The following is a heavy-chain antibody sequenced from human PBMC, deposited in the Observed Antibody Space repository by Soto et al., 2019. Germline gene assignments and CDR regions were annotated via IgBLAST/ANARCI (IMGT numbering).Heavy chain of an antibody. D-gene: IGHD3-9*01. CDR2: ISASGYST. V-gene: IGHV3-23*01. CDR1: GFPLSNSA. CDR3: AKHLPRTRYDILTGFYNGLDC. J-gene: IGHJ4*01. Sequence: GSLRLSCAASGFPLSNSAVSWVRQAPGEGLEWVSGISASGYSTYYADSVKGRFTISRDDSKNTLYLQMNSLRAEDTAIYYCAKHLPRTRYDILTGFYNGLDCWGQGTLVTVSS.